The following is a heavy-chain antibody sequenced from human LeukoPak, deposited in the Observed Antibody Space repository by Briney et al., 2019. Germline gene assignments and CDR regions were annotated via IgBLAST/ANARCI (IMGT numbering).Heavy chain of an antibody. CDR1: GFTFTGYY. D-gene: IGHD2-15*01. CDR2: ISAYNGNT. Sequence: GASVKVSCKTSGFTFTGYYVHWVRQAPGQGLEWMGWISAYNGNTNYAQKLQGRVTMTTDTSTSTAYMELRSLRSDDTAMYYCARQREVVFDFWGQGTLVTVSS. CDR3: ARQREVVFDF. J-gene: IGHJ4*02. V-gene: IGHV1-18*04.